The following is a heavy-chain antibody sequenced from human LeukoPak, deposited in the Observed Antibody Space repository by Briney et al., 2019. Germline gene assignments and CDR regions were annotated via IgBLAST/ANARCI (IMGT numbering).Heavy chain of an antibody. CDR1: GFTFSSYA. D-gene: IGHD2-2*02. CDR2: ISGSGGST. Sequence: GGSLRLSCAASGFTFSSYAMSWVRQAPGKGLEWVSAISGSGGSTYYADSVKGRFTISRDNSKNTLYLQMNSLRAEDTAVYYCAKATSDIVVVPAAIGPYYYYGMDVRGQGTTVTVSS. CDR3: AKATSDIVVVPAAIGPYYYYGMDV. J-gene: IGHJ6*02. V-gene: IGHV3-23*01.